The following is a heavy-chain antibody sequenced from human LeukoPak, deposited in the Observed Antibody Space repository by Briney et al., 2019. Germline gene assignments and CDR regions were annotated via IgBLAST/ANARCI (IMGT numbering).Heavy chain of an antibody. V-gene: IGHV3-9*01. CDR1: GFTFDNSA. J-gene: IGHJ4*02. CDR3: AKQLLGSGALDS. Sequence: GGSLRLSCAASGFTFDNSAMHWVRQAPGKGLEWVSGIVANSGHIDHADSVKGRFTISRDNTKNSLYLQMSSLRAEDTALYYCAKQLLGSGALDSWGQRTLVTVSS. D-gene: IGHD3-10*01. CDR2: IVANSGHI.